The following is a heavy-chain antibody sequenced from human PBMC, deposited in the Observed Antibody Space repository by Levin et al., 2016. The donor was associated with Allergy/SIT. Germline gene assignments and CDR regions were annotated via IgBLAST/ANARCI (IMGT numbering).Heavy chain of an antibody. V-gene: IGHV3-23*01. CDR3: AKDIRPRTRRYGSGSYYGMGVFDY. D-gene: IGHD3-10*01. CDR2: ISGSGGST. CDR1: GFTFSSYA. Sequence: GESLKISCAASGFTFSSYAMSWVRQAPGKGLEWVSAISGSGGSTYYADSVKGRFTISRDNSKNTLYLQMNSLRAEDTAVYYCAKDIRPRTRRYGSGSYYGMGVFDYWGQGTLVTVSS. J-gene: IGHJ4*02.